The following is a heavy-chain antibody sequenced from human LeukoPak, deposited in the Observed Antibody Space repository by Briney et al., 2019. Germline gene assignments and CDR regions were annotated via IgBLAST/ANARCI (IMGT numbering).Heavy chain of an antibody. D-gene: IGHD2-21*01. CDR3: ARRPYSSPPLRNWFDP. V-gene: IGHV4-34*01. Sequence: SENLSLTCAVYGGSFSGYYWSWIRQPPGKGLEWIGEINHSGSTNYNPSLKSRVTISVDTSKNQFSLKLSSVTAADTAVYYCARRPYSSPPLRNWFDPWGQGTLVTVSS. CDR1: GGSFSGYY. J-gene: IGHJ5*02. CDR2: INHSGST.